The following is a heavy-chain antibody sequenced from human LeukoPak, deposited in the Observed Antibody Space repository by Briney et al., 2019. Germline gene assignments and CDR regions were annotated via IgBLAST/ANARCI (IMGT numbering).Heavy chain of an antibody. CDR2: ISTSSRTI. D-gene: IGHD4-17*01. J-gene: IGHJ4*02. CDR3: AKGQHYGDYVRY. Sequence: LSLTCAVYGGSFSGYYWSWIRQPPGKGLEWISYISTSSRTIYYADSVKGRFTISRDNAKNSLYLQMNSLRAEDTAVYYCAKGQHYGDYVRYWGQGTLVTVSS. CDR1: GGSFSGYY. V-gene: IGHV3-11*01.